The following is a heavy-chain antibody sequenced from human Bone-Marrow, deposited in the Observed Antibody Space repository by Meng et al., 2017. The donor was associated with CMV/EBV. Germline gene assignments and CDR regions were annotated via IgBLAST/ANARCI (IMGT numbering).Heavy chain of an antibody. D-gene: IGHD6-13*01. CDR1: GYSFTTYW. CDR3: ARQGLEYSSSWYQ. V-gene: IGHV5-51*01. J-gene: IGHJ4*02. CDR2: IYFGDSDT. Sequence: SLKVSWGGSGYSFTTYWIGWVRQMPGKGLEWMGIIYFGDSDTRYSPSFQGQVTISADKSITTAYLQWSSLKASDTAMYYCARQGLEYSSSWYQWGQGTLLTVS.